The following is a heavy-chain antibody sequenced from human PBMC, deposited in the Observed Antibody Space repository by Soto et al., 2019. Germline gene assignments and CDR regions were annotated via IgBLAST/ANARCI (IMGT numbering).Heavy chain of an antibody. Sequence: SETLSLTCAVYGGSFSGYYWSWIRQPPGKGLEWIGEINHSGSTNYNPSLKSRVTISVDTSKNQFSLKLSSVTAADTAVYYCARSLVVVTLYGMDVWCQGTTVTVSS. V-gene: IGHV4-34*01. D-gene: IGHD2-21*02. CDR2: INHSGST. J-gene: IGHJ6*02. CDR3: ARSLVVVTLYGMDV. CDR1: GGSFSGYY.